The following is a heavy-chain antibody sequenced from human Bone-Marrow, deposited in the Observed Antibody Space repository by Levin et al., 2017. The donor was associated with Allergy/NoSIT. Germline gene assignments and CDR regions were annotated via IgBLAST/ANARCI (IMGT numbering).Heavy chain of an antibody. V-gene: IGHV1-58*01. D-gene: IGHD5-12*01. CDR2: IVVGSNNT. Sequence: SVKVSCRASGFTFTSSAVQWVRQARGQRLEWIGWIVVGSNNTKYAQRFQERVTISRDMSTSTVYIELNRLRFDDTAVYYCAADDLATGVWGQGTTVTVSS. CDR3: AADDLATGV. CDR1: GFTFTSSA. J-gene: IGHJ6*02.